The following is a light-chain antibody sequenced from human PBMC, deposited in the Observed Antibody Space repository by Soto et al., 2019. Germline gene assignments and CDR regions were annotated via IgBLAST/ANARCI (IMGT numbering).Light chain of an antibody. CDR1: QSVSSD. Sequence: EILLTQSPATLSLSPGERATLSCRASQSVSSDLAWYQQKPGQATRLIIYDASNRATGIPARFSGSGSGTDFTLTISSLEAEDFAVYYCQQRSNWHPITFGQGTRLEIK. J-gene: IGKJ5*01. V-gene: IGKV3-11*01. CDR2: DAS. CDR3: QQRSNWHPIT.